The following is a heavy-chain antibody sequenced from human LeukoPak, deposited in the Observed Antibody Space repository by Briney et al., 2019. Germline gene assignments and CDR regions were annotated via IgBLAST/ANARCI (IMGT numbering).Heavy chain of an antibody. J-gene: IGHJ4*02. CDR3: AREADDGVYYFDY. V-gene: IGHV3-21*01. Sequence: GGSLRLSCAASGFTFSSYSMNWVRQAPGKGLEWVSSISSSSSYIYYADSVKGRFTISRDNAKNSLFLQVNSLRAEDTAVYYCAREADDGVYYFDYWGQGALVTVSS. D-gene: IGHD5-24*01. CDR1: GFTFSSYS. CDR2: ISSSSSYI.